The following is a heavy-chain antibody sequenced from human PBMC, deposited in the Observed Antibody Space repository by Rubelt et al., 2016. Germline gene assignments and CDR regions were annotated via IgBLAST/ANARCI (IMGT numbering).Heavy chain of an antibody. J-gene: IGHJ4*02. CDR1: GFTFSTYY. V-gene: IGHV3-15*01. Sequence: EVQLLESGGRLVQPGGSLRLSCAASGFTFSTYYMSWVRLAPGKGLEWVGRITAKTEGGTTDYAAPVKGRLTISRDDSKNILYLQMHSLKTEDMGVYFCTTDEGGPRYWGQGTLVTVSS. CDR3: TTDEGGPRY. CDR2: ITAKTEGGTT. D-gene: IGHD2-15*01.